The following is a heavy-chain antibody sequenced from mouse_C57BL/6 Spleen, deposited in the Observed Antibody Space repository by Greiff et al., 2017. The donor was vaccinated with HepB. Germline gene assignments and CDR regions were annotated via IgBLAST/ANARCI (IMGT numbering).Heavy chain of an antibody. CDR1: GYSIPSGYY. Sequence: EVQLQESGPGLVKPSQSLSLTCSVTGYSIPSGYYWNWIRQFPGNKLEWMGYLSYDGSNNYHPSLKNRISITRDTSKNQSFLKLNAVTTEDTATYYCARAELGRHFDYWGQGTTLTVSS. V-gene: IGHV3-6*01. CDR3: ARAELGRHFDY. CDR2: LSYDGSN. J-gene: IGHJ2*01. D-gene: IGHD4-1*01.